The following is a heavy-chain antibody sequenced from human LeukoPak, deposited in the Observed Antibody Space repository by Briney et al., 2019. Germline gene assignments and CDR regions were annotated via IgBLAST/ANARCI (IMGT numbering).Heavy chain of an antibody. CDR2: INPSGGST. CDR1: GYTFTSYY. Sequence: ASVKVSCKASGYTFTSYYLHWVRQAPGQGLEWMGIINPSGGSTSYAQMFQGRVTMTRDTSTSTVYMELRSVRSEDTAVYHCARDAVGAYYFDYWGQETLVTVSS. J-gene: IGHJ4*02. CDR3: ARDAVGAYYFDY. V-gene: IGHV1-46*01. D-gene: IGHD3-16*01.